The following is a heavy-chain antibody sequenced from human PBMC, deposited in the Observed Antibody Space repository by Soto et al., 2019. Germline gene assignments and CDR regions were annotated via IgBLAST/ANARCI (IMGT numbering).Heavy chain of an antibody. V-gene: IGHV3-33*01. J-gene: IGHJ2*01. CDR1: GFTFSSYG. CDR2: IWYDGSNK. Sequence: QVQLVESGGGVVQPGRSLRLSCAASGFTFSSYGMHWVRQAPGKGLEWVAVIWYDGSNKYYADSVKGRFTISRDNSKNTLYLQMNSLIAEDTAVYYCARGVYYGDAFDLWGRGTLVTVSS. D-gene: IGHD4-17*01. CDR3: ARGVYYGDAFDL.